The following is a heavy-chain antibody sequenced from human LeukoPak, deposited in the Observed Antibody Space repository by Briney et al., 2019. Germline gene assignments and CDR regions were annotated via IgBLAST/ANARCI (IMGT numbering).Heavy chain of an antibody. CDR1: RFTLSTYV. CDR3: AKAPATSCRGAYCYPFDS. D-gene: IGHD2-21*01. Sequence: PGRSLRLSCAPSRFTLSTYVMSWVRQTPRKGLEWVAATSSSDAGTYHADSLRGPCTISRDNSQNTLYLQMKSLRGQDAALYFLAKAPATSCRGAYCYPFDSWGQGTLVTVSS. J-gene: IGHJ4*02. CDR2: TSSSDAGT. V-gene: IGHV3-23*01.